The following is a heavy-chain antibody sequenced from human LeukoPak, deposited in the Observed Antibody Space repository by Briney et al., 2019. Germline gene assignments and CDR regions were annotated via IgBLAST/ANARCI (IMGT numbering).Heavy chain of an antibody. D-gene: IGHD3-9*01. CDR2: IYYSGST. J-gene: IGHJ4*02. CDR3: ARKEGDI. V-gene: IGHV4-59*01. CDR1: GVPISSYY. Sequence: KTSETLSLTCSVSGVPISSYYWSWIREPPGKGLGWIGYIYYSGSTNYNPSLKSRVAMSPDTSKNQFSLKLSSVTAADTAVYYCARKEGDIWGQGTLVTVSS.